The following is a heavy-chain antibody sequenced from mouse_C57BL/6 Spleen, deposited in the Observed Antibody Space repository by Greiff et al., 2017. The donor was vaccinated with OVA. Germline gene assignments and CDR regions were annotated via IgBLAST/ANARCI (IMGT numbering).Heavy chain of an antibody. CDR2: IDPSDSYT. CDR3: ARGMDGNDY. CDR1: GYTFTSYW. J-gene: IGHJ2*01. V-gene: IGHV1-50*01. Sequence: VQLQQPGAELVKPGASVKLSCKASGYTFTSYWMQWVKQRPGQGLEWIGEIDPSDSYTNYNQKFKGKATLTVDTSSSTAYMQLSSLTSEDSAVYYCARGMDGNDYWGQGTTLTVSS. D-gene: IGHD2-1*01.